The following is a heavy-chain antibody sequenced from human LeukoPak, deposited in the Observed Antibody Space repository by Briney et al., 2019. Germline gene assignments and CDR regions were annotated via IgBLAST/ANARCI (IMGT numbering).Heavy chain of an antibody. V-gene: IGHV1-18*01. CDR2: ISTNNGDT. CDR3: ARDANTPMAYYHYGMDV. J-gene: IGHJ6*02. CDR1: GYTFTSYG. D-gene: IGHD5-18*01. Sequence: ASVTVSCKISGYTFTSYGISWVRQAPGHGREWVGWISTNNGDTNYAQKLHGKVTMTTDTSTSTAYMELRSLRSDDTAVYYCARDANTPMAYYHYGMDVWGQGTTFTVSS.